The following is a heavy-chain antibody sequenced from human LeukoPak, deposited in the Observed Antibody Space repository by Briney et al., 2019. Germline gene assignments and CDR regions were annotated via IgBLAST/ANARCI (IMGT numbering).Heavy chain of an antibody. Sequence: SETLSLTCTVSGGSISSGSYYWSWIRQPAGKGLEWIGRIYTSGSTNYNPSLKSRVTISVDTSKNQFSLKLSSVTAADTAVYYCARDRVVVVPAARTGWFDPWGQGTLVPVSS. V-gene: IGHV4-61*02. CDR1: GGSISSGSYY. J-gene: IGHJ5*02. CDR3: ARDRVVVVPAARTGWFDP. CDR2: IYTSGST. D-gene: IGHD2-2*01.